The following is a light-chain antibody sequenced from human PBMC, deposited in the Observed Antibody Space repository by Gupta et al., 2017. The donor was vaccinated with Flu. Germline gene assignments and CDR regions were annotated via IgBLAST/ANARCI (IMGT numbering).Light chain of an antibody. CDR2: GNF. V-gene: IGLV1-40*01. CDR3: QSSDSRLSGSL. Sequence: QSLLTQPPSVSGPPGQRVTISCTGIGADFDVHWYQQIPGAAPRLLIFGNFKRASGVPDRFSGSKSGTSASLAIAGLQAEDEAVYYCQSSDSRLSGSLFGGGTKLTLL. CDR1: GADFD. J-gene: IGLJ3*02.